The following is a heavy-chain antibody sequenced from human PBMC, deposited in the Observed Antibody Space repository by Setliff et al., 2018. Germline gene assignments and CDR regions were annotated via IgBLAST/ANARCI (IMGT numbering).Heavy chain of an antibody. CDR2: INTNTGSP. J-gene: IGHJ4*01. CDR1: GYTFTVYT. D-gene: IGHD4-17*01. CDR3: ARADHLVTTTFDY. V-gene: IGHV7-4-1*02. Sequence: ASVKVSCKVSGYTFTVYTMNWVRQAPGQGLEWMGWINTNTGSPTYAQGFTGRFVFSLDTSDSATYLDISNLKAEDTATYYCARADHLVTTTFDYWGQGTLVTVSS.